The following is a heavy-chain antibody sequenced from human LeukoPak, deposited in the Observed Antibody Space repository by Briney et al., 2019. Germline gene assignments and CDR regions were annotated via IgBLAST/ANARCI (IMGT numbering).Heavy chain of an antibody. D-gene: IGHD3-10*01. CDR1: GYTFIDYY. J-gene: IGHJ4*02. Sequence: ASEKVSCKASGYTFIDYYIHWVRQAPGQGLEWMGWINPNSGVTNYAQKFQGRVTMTRDTSISTAYLELSRLRSDDTAIYYCASSWFGEMFLDYWGQGTLVTVSS. V-gene: IGHV1-2*02. CDR2: INPNSGVT. CDR3: ASSWFGEMFLDY.